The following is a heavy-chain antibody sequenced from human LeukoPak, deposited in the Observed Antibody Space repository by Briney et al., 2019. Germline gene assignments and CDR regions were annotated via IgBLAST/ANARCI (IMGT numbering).Heavy chain of an antibody. CDR2: MFYSGSP. J-gene: IGHJ4*02. V-gene: IGHV4-59*08. Sequence: SETLSLTCSVSGGSFRGYYWSWIRQPPGKGLEWIGYMFYSGSPSHTPALRRRVTISVDTSKNHLSLKLTSVTAADTAVYYCARAVYGSGNYFFDYWGQGTLVTVSS. D-gene: IGHD3-10*01. CDR1: GGSFRGYY. CDR3: ARAVYGSGNYFFDY.